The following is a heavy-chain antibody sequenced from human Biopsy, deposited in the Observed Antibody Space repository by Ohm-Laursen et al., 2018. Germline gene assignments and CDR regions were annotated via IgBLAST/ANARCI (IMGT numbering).Heavy chain of an antibody. CDR3: ASVVLGPTNDAFDL. Sequence: SDTLSLTCTVSGVYFNNYYWSWIRQPAGKGLEWIGRIYPGGSTNYNPSLKSQVTMSVDTSKKQLSLRLRSVTAADTAMYYCASVVLGPTNDAFDLWGQGTMVIVSS. CDR1: GVYFNNYY. D-gene: IGHD3-22*01. V-gene: IGHV4-4*07. CDR2: IYPGGST. J-gene: IGHJ3*01.